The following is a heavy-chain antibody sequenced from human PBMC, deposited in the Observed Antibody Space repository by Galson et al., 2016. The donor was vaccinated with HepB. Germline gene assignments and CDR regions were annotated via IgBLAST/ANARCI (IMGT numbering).Heavy chain of an antibody. CDR3: ATTFPMVRGLIRPYFHY. D-gene: IGHD3-10*01. Sequence: SETLSLTCAVSGGSVKSYAWSWIRQTPGRGLEWIGYIYDSGSTNYNPSLKSRVTMSLDTSITSGYMYLSSLRSDDTAVYYCATTFPMVRGLIRPYFHYWGQGTLVTVSS. CDR2: IYDSGST. CDR1: GGSVKSYA. V-gene: IGHV4-59*02. J-gene: IGHJ4*02.